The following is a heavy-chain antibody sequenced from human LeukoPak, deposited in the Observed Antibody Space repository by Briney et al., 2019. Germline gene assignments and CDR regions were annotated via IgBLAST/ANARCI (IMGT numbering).Heavy chain of an antibody. J-gene: IGHJ4*02. D-gene: IGHD5-18*01. Sequence: TGGSLRLSCTASGFTFKDYAMYWVRQAPGKGLEWVSGISWNSGTTDYADSVKGRFTISRDNAKNSLYLQMDSLRVEDTAFYYCARDLAYSRLDYWGQGMLVTVSS. CDR2: ISWNSGTT. CDR3: ARDLAYSRLDY. CDR1: GFTFKDYA. V-gene: IGHV3-9*01.